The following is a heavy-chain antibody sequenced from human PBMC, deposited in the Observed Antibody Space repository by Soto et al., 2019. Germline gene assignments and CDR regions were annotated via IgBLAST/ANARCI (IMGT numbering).Heavy chain of an antibody. Sequence: PGGSLRLSCAASGFTFSSYSMNWVRQAPGKGLEWVSIITITGFIDYADSVKGRFTISRDSAKSSLYLQMNSLRAEDTAVYYSARDSREYNAYDYNWGQGTLVTVSS. D-gene: IGHD5-12*01. CDR1: GFTFSSYS. V-gene: IGHV3-21*01. CDR3: ARDSREYNAYDYN. J-gene: IGHJ4*02. CDR2: IITITGFI.